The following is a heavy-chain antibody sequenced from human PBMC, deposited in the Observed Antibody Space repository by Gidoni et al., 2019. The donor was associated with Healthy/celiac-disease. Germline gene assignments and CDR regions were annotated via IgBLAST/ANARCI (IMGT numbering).Heavy chain of an antibody. J-gene: IGHJ6*02. D-gene: IGHD5-12*01. CDR3: ARGSGDGYNYYYYYGMDV. CDR2: IYYSGST. Sequence: QVQLQESGPGLVKPSQTLSLSCPFSGRPISSGGYSWSWIRQHPGKGLEWIGYIYYSGSTYYNPSLKSRVTISVDTSKNQFSLKLSSVTAADTAVYYCARGSGDGYNYYYYYGMDVWGQGTTVTVSS. CDR1: GRPISSGGYS. V-gene: IGHV4-31*03.